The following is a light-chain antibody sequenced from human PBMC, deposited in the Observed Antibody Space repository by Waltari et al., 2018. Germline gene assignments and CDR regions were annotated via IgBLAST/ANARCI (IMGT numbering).Light chain of an antibody. J-gene: IGKJ3*01. CDR1: QGISSF. CDR3: QQLHNHPFT. V-gene: IGKV1-9*01. CDR2: AAS. Sequence: DIQLTQSPTFLSASVGDRVTITCRASQGISSFLAWYQQKPGKAPNLLFYAASTLQTGVPSRFSGSGSGTEVTLTISSLQPEDFATYYCQQLHNHPFTFGPGTTVDI.